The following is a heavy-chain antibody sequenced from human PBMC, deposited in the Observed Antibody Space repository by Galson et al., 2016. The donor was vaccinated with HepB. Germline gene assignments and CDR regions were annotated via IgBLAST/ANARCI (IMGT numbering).Heavy chain of an antibody. Sequence: SVKVSCKASGYTLTSYDINWVRQATGQGLEWMGWINPNSGNTGYAQKFQGRVTMTRYTSISTAYMELSSLRSEDTAVYYCVRGRYGDYDGGYDYWGQGTRVTFSS. V-gene: IGHV1-8*01. J-gene: IGHJ4*02. CDR2: INPNSGNT. CDR3: VRGRYGDYDGGYDY. D-gene: IGHD4-17*01. CDR1: GYTLTSYD.